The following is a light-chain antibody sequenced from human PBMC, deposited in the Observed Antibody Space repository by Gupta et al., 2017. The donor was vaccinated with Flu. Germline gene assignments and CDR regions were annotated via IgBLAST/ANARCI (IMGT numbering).Light chain of an antibody. CDR1: SSDIGGYNY. CDR2: EVI. Sequence: QSALTQPASVSASPGQSIAISCTGTSSDIGGYNYVSWYQQHPGKAPKLMLFEVIRRPAGISDRFSGSTSGNTASLTISGLLAEDEAFYYCSSYTTANTAVVFGGGTKLTVL. V-gene: IGLV2-14*01. J-gene: IGLJ2*01. CDR3: SSYTTANTAVV.